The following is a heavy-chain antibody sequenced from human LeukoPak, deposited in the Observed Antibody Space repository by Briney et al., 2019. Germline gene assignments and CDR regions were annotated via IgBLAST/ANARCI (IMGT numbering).Heavy chain of an antibody. D-gene: IGHD6-13*01. J-gene: IGHJ4*02. CDR2: IYYSGST. Sequence: SETLSLTCTVSGGSISSYYWSWIRQPPGKGLEWIGYIYYSGSTNYNPSLKSRVTISVDTSKNQFSLKLSSVTAEDTAVYYCARGRPYSSSWLYDYWGQGTLVTVSS. V-gene: IGHV4-59*01. CDR3: ARGRPYSSSWLYDY. CDR1: GGSISSYY.